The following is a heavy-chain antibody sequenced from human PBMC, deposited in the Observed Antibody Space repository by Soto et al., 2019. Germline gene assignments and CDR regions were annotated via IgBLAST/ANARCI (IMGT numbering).Heavy chain of an antibody. V-gene: IGHV4-30-4*01. CDR2: IYESATT. CDR3: ARRRYCLTGRCFPNWFDS. Sequence: SETLSLTCSVSSGSISSLDSFWAWMPDPPGHALEGIRYIYESATTYYNPSFESRVAISVDTSKSQFSLNVTSVTAADTAVYFCARRRYCLTGRCFPNWFDSWGQGALVPVS. J-gene: IGHJ5*01. CDR1: SGSISSLDSF. D-gene: IGHD7-27*01.